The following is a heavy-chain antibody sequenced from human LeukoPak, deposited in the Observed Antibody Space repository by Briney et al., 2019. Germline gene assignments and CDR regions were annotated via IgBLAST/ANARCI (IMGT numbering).Heavy chain of an antibody. CDR3: ARLQDSAWVY. D-gene: IGHD5-18*01. V-gene: IGHV5-51*01. CDR1: GYQFTSNW. J-gene: IGHJ4*02. CDR2: IYPGDSDT. Sequence: GESLQISCKGSGYQFTSNWIGWVRQMPGKGLEYMGIIYPGDSDTIYSPSLQGQVTISADKSISTAYLQWSSLKASDTAMYYCARLQDSAWVYWGQGTLVTVSS.